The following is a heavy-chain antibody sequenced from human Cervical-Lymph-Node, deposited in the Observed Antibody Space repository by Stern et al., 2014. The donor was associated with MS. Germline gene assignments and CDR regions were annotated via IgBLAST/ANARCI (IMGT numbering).Heavy chain of an antibody. J-gene: IGHJ4*02. CDR2: MNPKSGNA. CDR1: GYAFTNYY. V-gene: IGHV1-8*01. Sequence: QVQLVQSGAEVRKPGASVKVSCKASGYAFTNYYLQWVRQAPGQGLEWMGWMNPKSGNAVYSQEFQGRVSMTRNTSIGTAYLELGGLTSDDTAVFYCARVPRPGVHFDYWGQGTLVTVTS. CDR3: ARVPRPGVHFDY. D-gene: IGHD3-10*01.